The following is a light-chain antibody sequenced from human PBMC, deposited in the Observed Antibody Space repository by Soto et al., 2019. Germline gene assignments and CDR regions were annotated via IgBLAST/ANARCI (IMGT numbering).Light chain of an antibody. Sequence: EIVMTQSPATLSVSPGERATLSCRASQNVNSYLAWYQQKLGQAPRLLIYGASTRATGIPARFSGSGSGTEFTLTISSLQSEDFAVYYCQQYNNWPITFGGGTKVKIK. CDR3: QQYNNWPIT. V-gene: IGKV3-15*01. J-gene: IGKJ4*01. CDR2: GAS. CDR1: QNVNSY.